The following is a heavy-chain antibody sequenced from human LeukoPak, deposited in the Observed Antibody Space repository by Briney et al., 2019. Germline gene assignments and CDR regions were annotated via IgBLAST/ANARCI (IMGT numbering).Heavy chain of an antibody. CDR1: GLXVSSNY. V-gene: IGHV3-53*01. CDR3: ARDSKAVVRGGACDI. J-gene: IGHJ3*02. Sequence: PGGSLRLSCAASGLXVSSNYMSWVRQAPGKGLEWVSVIYSGGSTYYADSVKGRFTISRDNSKNMLYLQMNSLRAEDTAVYYCARDSKAVVRGGACDIWGQGTIVTVSS. D-gene: IGHD6-19*01. CDR2: IYSGGST.